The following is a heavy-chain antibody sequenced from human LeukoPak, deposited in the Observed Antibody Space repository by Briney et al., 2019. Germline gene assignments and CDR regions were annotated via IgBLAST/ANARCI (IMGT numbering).Heavy chain of an antibody. D-gene: IGHD1-1*01. V-gene: IGHV3-11*06. CDR1: GFTFSDYY. J-gene: IGHJ4*02. Sequence: PGGSLRLSCVAFGFTFSDYYMSWIRQAPGKGLEWVSYISKSVSDTNFADSVRGRFTISRDNAKNSMYLQMNSLRGEDTAVYYCARVGATGTADYWAREPWSPS. CDR3: ARVGATGTADY. CDR2: ISKSVSDT.